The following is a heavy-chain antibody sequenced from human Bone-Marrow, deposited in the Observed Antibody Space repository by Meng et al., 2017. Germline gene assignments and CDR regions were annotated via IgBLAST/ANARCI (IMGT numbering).Heavy chain of an antibody. Sequence: GQLVQSGGGLVQPGGPLKLSCAVSGVTFSGSDIHWVRQASGKGLEWVGRIETKPNNYATSYGESLRGRFTISRDDSKNMAYLQMNSLETEDTALYYCSGHIDYWGQGTLVTVSS. CDR2: IETKPNNYAT. J-gene: IGHJ4*02. CDR3: SGHIDY. CDR1: GVTFSGSD. V-gene: IGHV3-73*02.